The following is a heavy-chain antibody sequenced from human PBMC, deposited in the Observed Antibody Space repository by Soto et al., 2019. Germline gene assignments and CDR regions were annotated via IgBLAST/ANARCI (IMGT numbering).Heavy chain of an antibody. CDR1: GFTFSSYA. V-gene: IGHV3-23*01. J-gene: IGHJ4*02. CDR2: ISGSGGST. D-gene: IGHD2-8*01. Sequence: GGSLRLSCAASGFTFSSYAMSWVRQAPGKGLEWVSAISGSGGSTYYADSVKGRFTISRDNSKNTLYLQMNSLRAEDTAVYYCAKGSEIVLMVYAIDYWGQGTLVTVSS. CDR3: AKGSEIVLMVYAIDY.